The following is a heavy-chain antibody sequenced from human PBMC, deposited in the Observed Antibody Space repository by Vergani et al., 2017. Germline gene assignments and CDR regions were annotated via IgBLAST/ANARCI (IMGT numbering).Heavy chain of an antibody. CDR3: AKQYFVSGNYLFDY. Sequence: VQLEESGGGVVQPGRSLRLTCAASEFTFSNYAMNWVRQAPGKGLEWVSGISGSGVSAYYTDSVKGRFTISRDNSKNMLFLQMNNLRTEDTAIYYCAKQYFVSGNYLFDYWGQGTLVTVSS. CDR1: EFTFSNYA. V-gene: IGHV3-23*04. J-gene: IGHJ4*02. CDR2: ISGSGVSA. D-gene: IGHD3-10*01.